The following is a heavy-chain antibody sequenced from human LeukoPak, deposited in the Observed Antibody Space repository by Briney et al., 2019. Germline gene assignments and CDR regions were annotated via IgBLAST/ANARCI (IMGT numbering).Heavy chain of an antibody. J-gene: IGHJ4*02. V-gene: IGHV4-34*01. D-gene: IGHD2-2*02. CDR2: INHSGST. Sequence: SETLSLTCTVSGGSISSYYWSWIRQPAGKGLEWIGEINHSGSTSYNPSLKSRVTISVDTSKNQFSLKLSSVTAADTAVYYCARGYCSSTSCYMGLYYFDYWGQGTLVTVSS. CDR3: ARGYCSSTSCYMGLYYFDY. CDR1: GGSISSYY.